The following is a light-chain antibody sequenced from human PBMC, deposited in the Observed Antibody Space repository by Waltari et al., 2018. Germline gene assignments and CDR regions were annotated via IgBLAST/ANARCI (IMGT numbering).Light chain of an antibody. CDR2: RAS. Sequence: EIVFTQSPGTASWSAGARVRSSCRASQSVGSSSLAWYQQKPGQAPRRVIYRASRRATGIPDRFSGSGSGTDFSLTISRLEPEDVAVYYCQQHGTLPATFGQGTKVEIK. CDR1: QSVGSSS. CDR3: QQHGTLPAT. J-gene: IGKJ1*01. V-gene: IGKV3-20*01.